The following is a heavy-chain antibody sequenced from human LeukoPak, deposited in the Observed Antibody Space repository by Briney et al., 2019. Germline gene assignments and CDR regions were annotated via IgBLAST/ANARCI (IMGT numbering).Heavy chain of an antibody. CDR3: AAASAFSSSWRS. J-gene: IGHJ5*02. D-gene: IGHD6-13*01. CDR1: GLTFSSYN. CDR2: ITASDTTK. V-gene: IGHV3-48*01. Sequence: GALRLSCAASGLTFSSYNMSWVRQAPGKGPEWVAYITASDTTKYYADSVKGRFTISRDNAKKSLFLQMNSLRAEDTAVYYCAAASAFSSSWRSWGQGTVVSVSS.